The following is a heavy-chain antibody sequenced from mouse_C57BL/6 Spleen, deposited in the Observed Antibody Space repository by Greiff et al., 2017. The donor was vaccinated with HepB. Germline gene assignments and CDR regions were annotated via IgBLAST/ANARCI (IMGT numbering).Heavy chain of an antibody. D-gene: IGHD1-1*01. CDR1: GYTFTDYY. V-gene: IGHV1-76*01. Sequence: VKLLESGAELVRPGASVKLSCKASGYTFTDYYINWVKQRPGQGLEWIARIYPGSGNTYYNEKFKGKATLTAEKSSSTAYMQLSSLTSEDSAVYFCARSRGITTVVFDYWGQGTTLTVSS. J-gene: IGHJ2*01. CDR2: IYPGSGNT. CDR3: ARSRGITTVVFDY.